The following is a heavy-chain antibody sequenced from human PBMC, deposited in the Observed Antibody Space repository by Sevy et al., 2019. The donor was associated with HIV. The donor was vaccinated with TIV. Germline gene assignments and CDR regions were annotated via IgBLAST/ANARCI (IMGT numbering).Heavy chain of an antibody. CDR2: ISYDGSNK. D-gene: IGHD3-10*01. J-gene: IGHJ6*02. CDR1: GLTLSSCG. V-gene: IGHV3-30*18. Sequence: GESLKISCAASGLTLSSCGMHWARQAPGKGLEWVAVISYDGSNKYYAESVKGRFTISRDTSKNTLYLQMNSLRAEDTAVYYCAKDFTEFYGMDVWGQGTTVTVSS. CDR3: AKDFTEFYGMDV.